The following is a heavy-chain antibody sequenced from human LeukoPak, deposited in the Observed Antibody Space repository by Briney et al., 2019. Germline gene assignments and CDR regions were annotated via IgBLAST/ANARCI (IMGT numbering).Heavy chain of an antibody. CDR1: GFTFDDYA. CDR2: ISWNGGSI. CDR3: AKDKAWAGGIDY. D-gene: IGHD3/OR15-3a*01. V-gene: IGHV3-9*01. J-gene: IGHJ4*02. Sequence: PGGSLRLSCAASGFTFDDYAMHWVRQAPGKGLEWVSGISWNGGSIGYADSVKGRFTISRDNAKNSLYLQMNSLSAEDTALYYCAKDKAWAGGIDYWGQGTLVTVSS.